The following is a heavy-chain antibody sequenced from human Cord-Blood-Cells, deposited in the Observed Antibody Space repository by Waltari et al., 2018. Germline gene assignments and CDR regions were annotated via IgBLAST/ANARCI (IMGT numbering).Heavy chain of an antibody. CDR3: AKGLGAFDI. V-gene: IGHV3-23*01. D-gene: IGHD7-27*01. CDR1: GSPSRCYA. CDR2: ISGSGGST. Sequence: EVQLLESGGALCRLGGSWGRSGQASGSPSRCYALSWVRLAPGKGLEWVSAISGSGGSTYYADSVKGRFTISRDNSKNTLYLQMNSLRAEDTAVYYCAKGLGAFDIWGQGTMVTDSS. J-gene: IGHJ3*02.